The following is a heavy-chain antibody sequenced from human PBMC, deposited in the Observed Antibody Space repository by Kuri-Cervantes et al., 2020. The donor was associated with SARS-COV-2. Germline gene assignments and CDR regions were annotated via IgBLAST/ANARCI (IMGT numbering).Heavy chain of an antibody. CDR3: TTDTTRYCSSTSCSRGGYYYYMDV. CDR2: IWYDGSNK. D-gene: IGHD2-2*01. J-gene: IGHJ6*03. Sequence: GESLKISCAASGFTFRSYGMHWVRQAPGKGLEWVAVIWYDGSNKYYADSVKGRFTISRDNSKNTLYLQMNSLKTEDTAVYYCTTDTTRYCSSTSCSRGGYYYYMDVWGKGTTVTVSS. V-gene: IGHV3-33*01. CDR1: GFTFRSYG.